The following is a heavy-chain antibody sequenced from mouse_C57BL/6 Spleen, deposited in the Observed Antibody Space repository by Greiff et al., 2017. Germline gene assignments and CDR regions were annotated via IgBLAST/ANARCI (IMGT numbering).Heavy chain of an antibody. D-gene: IGHD2-2*01. Sequence: EVKLQESGPGLVKPSQSLSLTCSVTGYSITSGYYWNWIRQFPGNKLEWMGYISYDGSNNYNPSLKNRISITRDTSKNQFFLKLNSVTTEDTATYYCARDGVTTGLDYWGQGTTLTVSS. CDR3: ARDGVTTGLDY. J-gene: IGHJ2*01. V-gene: IGHV3-6*01. CDR2: ISYDGSN. CDR1: GYSITSGYY.